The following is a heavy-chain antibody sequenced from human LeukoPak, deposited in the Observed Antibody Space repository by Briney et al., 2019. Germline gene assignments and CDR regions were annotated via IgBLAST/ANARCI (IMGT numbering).Heavy chain of an antibody. CDR2: IYSGGST. V-gene: IGHV3-53*01. CDR3: ARDLLTGSGYSSSSVVY. CDR1: GFTVSSNY. Sequence: PGGSLRLSCAASGFTVSSNYMSWVRQAPGKGLEWVSVIYSGGSTYYADSVKGRFTISRDNSKNTLYLQMNSLRAEDTAVYYCARDLLTGSGYSSSSVVYWGQGTLVTVSS. D-gene: IGHD6-6*01. J-gene: IGHJ4*02.